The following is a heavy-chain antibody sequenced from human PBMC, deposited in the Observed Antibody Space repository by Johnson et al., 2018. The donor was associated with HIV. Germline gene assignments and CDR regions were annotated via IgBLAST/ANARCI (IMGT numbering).Heavy chain of an antibody. CDR3: ARGFHSGSYYRGRAFDI. Sequence: VQLVESGGGVVQPGRSLRLSCAASEFTFSTYAMHWVRQAPGKGLEWVAVISYDGSNKYYADSVKGRFTISRDNSKNTLHLQMNSLRAEDTAVYYCARGFHSGSYYRGRAFDIWGQGTMVTVSS. D-gene: IGHD1-26*01. V-gene: IGHV3-30-3*01. CDR1: EFTFSTYA. J-gene: IGHJ3*02. CDR2: ISYDGSNK.